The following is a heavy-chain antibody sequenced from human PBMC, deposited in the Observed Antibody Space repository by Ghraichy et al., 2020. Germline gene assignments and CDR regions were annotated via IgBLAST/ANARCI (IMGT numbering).Heavy chain of an antibody. J-gene: IGHJ2*01. CDR3: AGGYSSSWFHPNWYFDL. V-gene: IGHV3-30*04. D-gene: IGHD6-13*01. CDR1: GFTFSSYA. Sequence: GGSLRLSCAASGFTFSSYAMHWVRQAPGKGLEWVAVISYDGSNKYYADSVKGRFTISRDNSKNTLYLQMNSLRAEDTAVYYCAGGYSSSWFHPNWYFDLWGRGTLVTVSS. CDR2: ISYDGSNK.